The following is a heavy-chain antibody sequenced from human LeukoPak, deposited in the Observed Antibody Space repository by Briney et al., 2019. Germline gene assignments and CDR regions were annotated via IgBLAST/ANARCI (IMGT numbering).Heavy chain of an antibody. J-gene: IGHJ5*02. Sequence: ASVKVSCKASGYTFTSYGISWVRQAPGQGLEWMGWISAYNGNTNYAQKLQGRVTMTTDTSTSTAYMELRSLRSDDTAVYYCARTYYYDSSGYWGSRDWLDPWGQGTLVTVSS. CDR3: ARTYYYDSSGYWGSRDWLDP. CDR2: ISAYNGNT. D-gene: IGHD3-22*01. CDR1: GYTFTSYG. V-gene: IGHV1-18*01.